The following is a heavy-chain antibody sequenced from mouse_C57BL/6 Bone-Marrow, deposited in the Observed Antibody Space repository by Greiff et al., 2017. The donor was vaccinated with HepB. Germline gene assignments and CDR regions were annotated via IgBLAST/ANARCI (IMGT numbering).Heavy chain of an antibody. Sequence: LQESGPELVKPGASVKISCKASGYAFSSSWMNWVKQRPGKGLEWIGRIYPGDGDTNYNGKFKGKATLTADKSSSTAYMQLSSLTSEDSAVYFRARARGLLWFAYWGQGTLVTVSA. J-gene: IGHJ3*01. CDR1: GYAFSSSW. CDR2: IYPGDGDT. CDR3: ARARGLLWFAY. D-gene: IGHD3-3*01. V-gene: IGHV1-82*01.